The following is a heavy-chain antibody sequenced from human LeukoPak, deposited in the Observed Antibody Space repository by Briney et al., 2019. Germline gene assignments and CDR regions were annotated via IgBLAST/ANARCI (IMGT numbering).Heavy chain of an antibody. CDR3: ARVDWNYPRYYYYYMDV. J-gene: IGHJ6*03. CDR2: IYHSGST. CDR1: GYSISSGYY. D-gene: IGHD1-7*01. V-gene: IGHV4-38-2*02. Sequence: SETLSLTCTVSGYSISSGYYWGWIRQPPGKGLEWIGSIYHSGSTYYNPSLKSRVTISVDTSKNQFSLKLSSVTAADTAVYYCARVDWNYPRYYYYYMDVWGKGTTVTVSS.